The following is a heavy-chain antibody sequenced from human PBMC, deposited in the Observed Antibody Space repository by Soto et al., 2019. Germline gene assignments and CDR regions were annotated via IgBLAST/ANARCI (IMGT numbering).Heavy chain of an antibody. V-gene: IGHV4-39*01. J-gene: IGHJ3*02. D-gene: IGHD2-15*01. CDR2: IYYSGST. CDR1: GGSVSSGDYY. Sequence: PSETLSLTCTVSGGSVSSGDYYWSWIRQPPGKGLEWIGSIYYSGSTYYNPSLKSRVTISVDTSKNQFSLKLSSVTAADTAVYYCARLLDAFDIWGQGTMVTVSS. CDR3: ARLLDAFDI.